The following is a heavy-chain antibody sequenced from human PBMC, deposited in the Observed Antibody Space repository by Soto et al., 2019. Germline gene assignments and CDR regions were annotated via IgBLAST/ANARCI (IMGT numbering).Heavy chain of an antibody. Sequence: PGGSLRLSCAASGGSISSYWMHWVRQAPGKGLVWVSRINSDESNTDYADSVKGRFTISRDNAKNTLYLQMNSLRAEDTALYYCARSKATFGKNWFDPWGQGTLVTVSS. J-gene: IGHJ5*02. CDR1: GGSISSYW. CDR3: ARSKATFGKNWFDP. V-gene: IGHV3-74*01. CDR2: INSDESNT. D-gene: IGHD3-16*01.